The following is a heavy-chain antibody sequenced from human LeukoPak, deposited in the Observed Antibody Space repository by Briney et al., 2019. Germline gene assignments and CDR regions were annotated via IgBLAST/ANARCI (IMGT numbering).Heavy chain of an antibody. CDR3: TRQAPPSWYFSDIAGNYGNWFDS. Sequence: SGPTLVKPTQTLTLTCTFSGCSLSTSGVGVGWIRPPPGKALEWLALIYWNDDTRYSPSLKSRLTITKDTSKSQVVLTMTNIEPVDTATYYCTRQAPPSWYFSDIAGNYGNWFDSWGQGTLVTVSS. CDR2: IYWNDDT. CDR1: GCSLSTSGVG. J-gene: IGHJ5*01. V-gene: IGHV2-5*01. D-gene: IGHD6-13*01.